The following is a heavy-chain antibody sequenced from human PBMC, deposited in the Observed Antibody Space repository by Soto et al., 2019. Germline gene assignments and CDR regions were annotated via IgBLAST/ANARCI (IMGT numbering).Heavy chain of an antibody. CDR3: ARAAYYYDSSAYYPGDY. CDR2: IKQDGSAE. Sequence: PGGSLRLSCVASGFTFTNYWMTWVRQAPGKGLEWVANIKQDGSAEYYVDSVKGRFTISRVTITRDTSASTAYMEVSSLRSEDTAVYYCARAAYYYDSSAYYPGDYWGQGSLVTVSS. D-gene: IGHD3-22*01. V-gene: IGHV3-7*02. J-gene: IGHJ4*02. CDR1: GFTFTNYW.